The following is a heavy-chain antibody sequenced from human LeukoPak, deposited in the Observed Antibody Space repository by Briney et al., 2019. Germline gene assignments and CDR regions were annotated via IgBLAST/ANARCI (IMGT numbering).Heavy chain of an antibody. CDR2: ISYDGTNE. CDR1: GFTFSRYA. V-gene: IGHV3-30*04. D-gene: IGHD5-12*01. CDR3: ARDASSDYDLGRYYFDH. J-gene: IGHJ4*02. Sequence: GGSLRLSCEASGFTFSRYAIHWVRQAPGKGLEWVAVISYDGTNEYFADSVKGRFTISRSNSKNTVYLQMNSLRTEDTALYYCARDASSDYDLGRYYFDHWSQGTRVTVSS.